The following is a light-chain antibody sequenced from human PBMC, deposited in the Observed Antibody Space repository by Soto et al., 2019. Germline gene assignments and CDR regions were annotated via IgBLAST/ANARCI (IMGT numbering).Light chain of an antibody. CDR2: EVN. CDR1: SSDVGGYNY. Sequence: QSVLTQPPSASGSPGQSVAISCTGTSSDVGGYNYVSWYQQHPGKAPKLMIYEVNKRPSGVPDRFSGSKSGTSASLAISGLRSEDEADYYCAAWGDTPYVFGTGTKLTVL. CDR3: AAWGDTPYV. V-gene: IGLV2-8*01. J-gene: IGLJ1*01.